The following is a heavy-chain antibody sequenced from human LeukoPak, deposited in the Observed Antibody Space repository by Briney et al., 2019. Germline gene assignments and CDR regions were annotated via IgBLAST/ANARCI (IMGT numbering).Heavy chain of an antibody. D-gene: IGHD6-19*01. Sequence: SETLSLTCTVSGGSISSSSYYWGWIRQPPGKGLEWIGSIYYSGSTNYNPSLKSRVTISVDTSKNQFSLKLSSVTAADTAVYYCAREGGSGWYEYYYYYMDVWGKGTTVTISS. CDR2: IYYSGST. CDR1: GGSISSSSYY. CDR3: AREGGSGWYEYYYYYMDV. J-gene: IGHJ6*03. V-gene: IGHV4-39*07.